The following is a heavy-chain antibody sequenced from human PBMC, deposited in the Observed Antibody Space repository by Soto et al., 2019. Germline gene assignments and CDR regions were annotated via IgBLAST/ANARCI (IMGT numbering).Heavy chain of an antibody. V-gene: IGHV3-23*01. CDR1: GFTFGSRA. J-gene: IGHJ4*02. CDR3: ARSIAAAGLDY. CDR2: TTDTGGDT. D-gene: IGHD6-13*01. Sequence: GGSLRLSCVGSGFTFGSRAMSWVRQAPGEGLEWVSTTTDTGGDTKYADSVRGRFTISRDNAKNSLYLQMNSLRAEDTAVYYCARSIAAAGLDYWGQGTLVTVSS.